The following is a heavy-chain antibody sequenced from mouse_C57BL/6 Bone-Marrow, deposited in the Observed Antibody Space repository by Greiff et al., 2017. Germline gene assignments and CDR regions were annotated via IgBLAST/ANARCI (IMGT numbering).Heavy chain of an antibody. CDR1: GYAFSSSW. D-gene: IGHD1-1*01. J-gene: IGHJ2*01. CDR2: IYPGDGDT. CDR3: ASTDYGSPYFDY. V-gene: IGHV1-82*01. Sequence: QVQLQQSGPELVKPGASVKISCKASGYAFSSSWMNWVKQRPGKGLDWIGRIYPGDGDTNYNGKFKGKATLTADKSSSTAYMQLSSLTSEDSAVYFCASTDYGSPYFDYWGQGTTLTVSS.